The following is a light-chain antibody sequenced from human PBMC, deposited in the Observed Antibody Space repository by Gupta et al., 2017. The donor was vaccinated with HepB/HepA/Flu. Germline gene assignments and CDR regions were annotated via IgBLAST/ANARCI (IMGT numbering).Light chain of an antibody. CDR1: SGSVSTTYY. CDR3: ALYMGSGIWV. Sequence: QTVVTQEPSFSVSPGGTVTLTCGLNSGSVSTTYYPSWYQQTPGQAPRTLIYSTKNRSSGVPDRFSGSILGNKAALTITGAQADDECDYYCALYMGSGIWVFGGGTKLTVL. CDR2: STK. J-gene: IGLJ3*02. V-gene: IGLV8-61*01.